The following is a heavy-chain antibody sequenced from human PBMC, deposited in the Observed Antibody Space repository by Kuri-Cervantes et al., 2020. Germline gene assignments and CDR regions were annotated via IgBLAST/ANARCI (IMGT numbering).Heavy chain of an antibody. V-gene: IGHV4-34*01. CDR2: INHSGST. Sequence: GSLRLSCAVYGGPFSGYYWSWIRQPPGKGLEWIGEINHSGSTNYNPSLKSRVTISVDTSKNQFSLKLSSVTAADTAVYYCAKGGYSYAKGNFDYWGQGTLVTVSS. D-gene: IGHD5-18*01. CDR3: AKGGYSYAKGNFDY. CDR1: GGPFSGYY. J-gene: IGHJ4*02.